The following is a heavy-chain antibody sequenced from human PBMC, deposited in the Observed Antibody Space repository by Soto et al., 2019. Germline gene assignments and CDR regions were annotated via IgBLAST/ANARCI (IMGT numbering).Heavy chain of an antibody. CDR3: AKDPNDYPDHFDY. CDR2: ISGSGGST. D-gene: IGHD4-17*01. V-gene: IGHV3-23*01. CDR1: GFLVRNNY. Sequence: PGGSLRLSCAASGFLVRNNYMTWVRQAPGKGLEWVSAISGSGGSTYYADSVKGRFTISRDNSKNTLYLQMNSLRAEDTAVYYCAKDPNDYPDHFDYWGQGTLVTVSS. J-gene: IGHJ4*02.